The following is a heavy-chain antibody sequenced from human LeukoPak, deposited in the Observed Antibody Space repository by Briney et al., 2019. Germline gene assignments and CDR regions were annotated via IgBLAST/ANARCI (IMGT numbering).Heavy chain of an antibody. CDR1: GGSISSSSYY. J-gene: IGHJ4*02. Sequence: SETLSLTCTVSGGSISSSSYYWGWIRQPPGKGLEWIGSIYYSGSIYYNPSLKSRVTISVDTAKNQFSLKLSSVTPADTAVYYCARLGGYSSGWYNKDYWGQGTLVTVSS. CDR3: ARLGGYSSGWYNKDY. V-gene: IGHV4-39*01. CDR2: IYYSGSI. D-gene: IGHD6-19*01.